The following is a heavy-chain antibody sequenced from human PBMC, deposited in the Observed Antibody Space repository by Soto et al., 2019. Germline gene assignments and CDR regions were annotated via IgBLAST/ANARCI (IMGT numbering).Heavy chain of an antibody. J-gene: IGHJ6*02. CDR1: GGSISSYY. CDR3: ARVGDFWSGENYYYGMDV. D-gene: IGHD3-3*01. Sequence: PSETLSLTCTVSGGSISSYYWSWVRQPPGKGLEWIGYIYYSGSTNYNPSLKSRVTISVDTSKNQFSLKLSSVTAADTAVYYCARVGDFWSGENYYYGMDVWGQGATVTVSS. CDR2: IYYSGST. V-gene: IGHV4-59*01.